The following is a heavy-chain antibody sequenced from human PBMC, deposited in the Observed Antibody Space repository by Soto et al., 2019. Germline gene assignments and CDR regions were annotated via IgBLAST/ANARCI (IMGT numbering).Heavy chain of an antibody. D-gene: IGHD1-26*01. CDR1: ESTVSRDW. Sequence: EVHLVESGGGLVQTGGSLRLSCAIFESTVSRDWMNWVRQAPGKGLEWVAHINQDGSEKYYVDSVKGRFTISRDNAKKSLYPQMNSVSTADTAMYYCSGGVGDAFWGQGTLVTVSS. CDR2: INQDGSEK. J-gene: IGHJ4*02. V-gene: IGHV3-7*04. CDR3: SGGVGDAF.